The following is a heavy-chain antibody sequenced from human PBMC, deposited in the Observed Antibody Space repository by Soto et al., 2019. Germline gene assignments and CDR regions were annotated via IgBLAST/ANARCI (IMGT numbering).Heavy chain of an antibody. J-gene: IGHJ4*02. V-gene: IGHV3-30-3*01. CDR1: GFTFSSYA. CDR2: ISYDGSNK. D-gene: IGHD3-3*01. Sequence: QVQLVESGGGVVQPGRSLRLSCAASGFTFSSYAMHWVRQAPGKGLEWVAVISYDGSNKYYADSVKGRFTISRDNSKNTLYLQMNSLRAEDTAVYYCARDSELWISSPGAFDYWGQGTLVTVSS. CDR3: ARDSELWISSPGAFDY.